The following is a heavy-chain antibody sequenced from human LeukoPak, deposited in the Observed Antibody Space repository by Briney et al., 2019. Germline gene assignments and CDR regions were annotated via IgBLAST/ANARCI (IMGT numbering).Heavy chain of an antibody. J-gene: IGHJ4*02. D-gene: IGHD3-10*01. CDR3: AREGYYGSGRLTDF. CDR1: GGSFSGYY. CDR2: INHSGST. V-gene: IGHV4-34*01. Sequence: KSSETLSLTCAVYGGSFSGYYWSWIRQPPGKGLEWIGEINHSGSTNYNPSLKSRVTISVDTSKNQFSLKLSPVTAADTAVYYCAREGYYGSGRLTDFWGQGTLVTVSS.